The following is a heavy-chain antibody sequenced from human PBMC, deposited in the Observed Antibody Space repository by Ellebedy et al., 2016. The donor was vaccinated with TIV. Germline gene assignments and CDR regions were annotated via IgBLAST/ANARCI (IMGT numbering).Heavy chain of an antibody. CDR3: ARVFPDGSGSYYLDY. CDR2: IYYSGTT. V-gene: IGHV4-59*01. D-gene: IGHD3-10*01. J-gene: IGHJ4*02. CDR1: GGSISSYY. Sequence: MPSETLSLTCTVSGGSISSYYWSWIRQPPGKGLEWVGYIYYSGTTNYNPSLKRRVTISVDTSKNQFSLRLSSVTAADTAVYYCARVFPDGSGSYYLDYWGQGTLVTVSS.